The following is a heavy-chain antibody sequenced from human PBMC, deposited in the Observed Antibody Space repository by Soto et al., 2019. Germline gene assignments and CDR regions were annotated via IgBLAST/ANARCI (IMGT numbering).Heavy chain of an antibody. V-gene: IGHV3-11*01. D-gene: IGHD3-9*01. Sequence: QVQLVESGGGLVKSGGSLRLSCAASGFTFSDYYMSWIRQAPGKGLEWVSYTSHSGDPVYYADSVKGRFTISRDNAKNSLYLHMNSLTAEDTAVYYCARVPYNILTDLWYYFDYWGQGTLVTVSS. J-gene: IGHJ4*02. CDR3: ARVPYNILTDLWYYFDY. CDR1: GFTFSDYY. CDR2: TSHSGDPV.